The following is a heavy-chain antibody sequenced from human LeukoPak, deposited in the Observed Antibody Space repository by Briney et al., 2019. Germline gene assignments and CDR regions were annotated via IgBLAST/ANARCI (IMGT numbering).Heavy chain of an antibody. CDR1: SGSISSSNYY. V-gene: IGHV4-39*01. D-gene: IGHD3-10*01. CDR3: ARGGYYYGSGSYYNIAY. Sequence: PSETLSLTCTVSSGSISSSNYYWGWIRQPPGKGLEWIGNIYYSGSTNSNPSLKSRVTISVDTSKNQFSLKLSSVTAADTAVYYCARGGYYYGSGSYYNIAYWGQGTLVTVSS. CDR2: IYYSGST. J-gene: IGHJ4*02.